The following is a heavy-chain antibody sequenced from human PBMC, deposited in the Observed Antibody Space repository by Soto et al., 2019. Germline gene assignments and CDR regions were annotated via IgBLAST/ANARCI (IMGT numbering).Heavy chain of an antibody. CDR2: ILVGGST. CDR3: AKATATGGGAFDI. CDR1: GFICSCYD. Sequence: GGSLILSXASSGFICSCYDMSSTRQSPGKGLEWVSTILVGGSTHYPDSVKGRFTISRDNSKNTVFLQMNSLTAGDTAMYYCAKATATGGGAFDICGQGTMVTVSS. D-gene: IGHD2-8*02. J-gene: IGHJ3*02. V-gene: IGHV3-23*01.